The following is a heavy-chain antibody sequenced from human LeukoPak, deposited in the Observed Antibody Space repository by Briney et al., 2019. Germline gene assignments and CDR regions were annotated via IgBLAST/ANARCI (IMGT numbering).Heavy chain of an antibody. CDR3: AKDRNYYDSSGSFDY. Sequence: GSLRLSCAASGFTFSSYAMSWVRQAPGKGLEWVSGISGSGGSTYYADSVKGRFTISRDNSKNTLYLQMNSLRAEDTAVYYCAKDRNYYDSSGSFDYWGQGTLVTVSS. D-gene: IGHD3-22*01. V-gene: IGHV3-23*01. CDR2: ISGSGGST. J-gene: IGHJ4*02. CDR1: GFTFSSYA.